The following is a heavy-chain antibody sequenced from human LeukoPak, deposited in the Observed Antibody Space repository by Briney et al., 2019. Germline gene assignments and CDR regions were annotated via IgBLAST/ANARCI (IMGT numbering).Heavy chain of an antibody. V-gene: IGHV3-30*18. Sequence: GESLRLSCAASGFTFSSYGMHWVRQAPGKGLEWVAVISYDGSNKYYADSVKGRFTISRDNSKNTLYLQMNSLRAEDTAVYYCAKDMYDYVWGSYRHNWFDPWAREPWSPSPQ. CDR2: ISYDGSNK. D-gene: IGHD3-16*02. CDR3: AKDMYDYVWGSYRHNWFDP. J-gene: IGHJ5*02. CDR1: GFTFSSYG.